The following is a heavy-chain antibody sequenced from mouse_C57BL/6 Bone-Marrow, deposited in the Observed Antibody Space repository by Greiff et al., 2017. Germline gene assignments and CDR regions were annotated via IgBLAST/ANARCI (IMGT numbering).Heavy chain of an antibody. CDR3: TTVVHD. CDR2: IDPENGDT. J-gene: IGHJ2*01. V-gene: IGHV14-4*01. D-gene: IGHD1-1*01. Sequence: EVKLQEPGAELVRPGASVKLSCTASGFNFKDDYMHWVKQRPEQGLEWIGRIDPENGDTEYASKFQGKATITADTASNTAYLQHSSLTSEGAAVYYCTTVVHDWGQGTTVTGSS. CDR1: GFNFKDDY.